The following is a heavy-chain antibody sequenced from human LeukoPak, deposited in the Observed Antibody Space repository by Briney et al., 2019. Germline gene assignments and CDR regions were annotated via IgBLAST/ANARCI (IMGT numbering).Heavy chain of an antibody. V-gene: IGHV4-59*11. CDR2: IYFSGST. Sequence: SGTLSLTCTVPGGSFSTPYWRWIRQLPGKGLGWSGNIYFSGSTYYNPSLRSRVTISVDTSMKQLVLNLSSVPAGGTAVYYCARGEFVYSYGKGGYYYGIDVRGQGTTVT. D-gene: IGHD5-18*01. CDR3: ARGEFVYSYGKGGYYYGIDV. J-gene: IGHJ6*02. CDR1: GGSFSTPY.